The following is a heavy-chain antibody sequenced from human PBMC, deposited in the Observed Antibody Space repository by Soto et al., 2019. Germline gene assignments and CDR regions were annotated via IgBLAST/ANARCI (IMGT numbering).Heavy chain of an antibody. CDR3: ARAPGADFCSGYSTRYMDV. J-gene: IGHJ6*03. D-gene: IGHD3-3*01. Sequence: SETLSLTCTASGGSISSYYWSWIRQPPGKGLELIGYIYYSGSTNYNPSLKSRVTISVDTSKNQFSLKLSSVTAADTAVYYCARAPGADFCSGYSTRYMDVLCKGTTVTISS. CDR1: GGSISSYY. V-gene: IGHV4-59*01. CDR2: IYYSGST.